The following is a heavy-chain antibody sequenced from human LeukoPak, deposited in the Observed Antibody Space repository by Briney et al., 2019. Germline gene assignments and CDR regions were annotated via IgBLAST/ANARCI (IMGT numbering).Heavy chain of an antibody. CDR3: ARGPYTDY. V-gene: IGHV3-21*01. Sequence: GGSLRLSCAASGFTFSSYAMNWVRQAPGKGLDWVSSISSSSSSIYYADSVKGRFTISRDNAKNSLSLQMNSLRAEDTAVYYCARGPYTDYWGQGTLVTVSS. CDR1: GFTFSSYA. J-gene: IGHJ4*02. CDR2: ISSSSSSI. D-gene: IGHD4-11*01.